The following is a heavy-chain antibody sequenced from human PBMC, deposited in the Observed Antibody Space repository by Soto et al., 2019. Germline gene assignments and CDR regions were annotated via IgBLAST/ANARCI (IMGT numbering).Heavy chain of an antibody. CDR2: MNPNSGNT. CDR3: ARVRGYWDGDYFDY. V-gene: IGHV1-8*01. Sequence: QVPLVQSGAEVKKPGASVKVSCKASGYTFTSYDINWVRQATGQGLEWMGWMNPNSGNTGYAQKFQGRVTMTRNTSISTAYMELSSLRSEDTAVYYCARVRGYWDGDYFDYWGQGTLVTVSS. CDR1: GYTFTSYD. D-gene: IGHD2-15*01. J-gene: IGHJ4*02.